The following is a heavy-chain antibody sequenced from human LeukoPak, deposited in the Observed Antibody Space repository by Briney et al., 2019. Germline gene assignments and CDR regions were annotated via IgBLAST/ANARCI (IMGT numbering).Heavy chain of an antibody. D-gene: IGHD6-13*01. V-gene: IGHV4-61*02. CDR1: GGSISSSSYY. Sequence: PSETLSLTCTVSGGSISSSSYYWSWLREPAGKGLEWIGRIYTSGSTNYNPSLKSRVTMSVDTSKNQFSLKLSSVTAADTAVYYCARSPYSSSPFDYWGQGTLVTVSS. J-gene: IGHJ4*02. CDR2: IYTSGST. CDR3: ARSPYSSSPFDY.